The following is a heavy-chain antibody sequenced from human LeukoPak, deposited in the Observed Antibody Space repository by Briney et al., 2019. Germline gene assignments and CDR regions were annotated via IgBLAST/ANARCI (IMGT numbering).Heavy chain of an antibody. CDR3: AKGQEWELPLDY. CDR1: GFTFSGHA. D-gene: IGHD1-26*01. Sequence: GGSLRLSCAASGFTFSGHAMHWVRQAPGKGLELLAYISHDGSYQYHVDSVKGRFTISRDNSKNTLYLQMNSLRVEDTAVYYCAKGQEWELPLDYWGQGTLVTVSS. J-gene: IGHJ4*02. CDR2: ISHDGSYQ. V-gene: IGHV3-30*18.